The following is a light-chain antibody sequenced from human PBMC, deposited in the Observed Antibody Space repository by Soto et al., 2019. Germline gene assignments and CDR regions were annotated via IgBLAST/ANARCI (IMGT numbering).Light chain of an antibody. Sequence: QSALTQPASVSGSPGQSITISCTGTSSDVGGYKYVSWHQQHPGKAPKLMIYEVSNRPSGVSNRFSGSKSGNTASLSISGLQAEDEADYYCSSYTSSSTLWVFGGGTQLTVL. CDR2: EVS. CDR3: SSYTSSSTLWV. J-gene: IGLJ3*02. V-gene: IGLV2-14*01. CDR1: SSDVGGYKY.